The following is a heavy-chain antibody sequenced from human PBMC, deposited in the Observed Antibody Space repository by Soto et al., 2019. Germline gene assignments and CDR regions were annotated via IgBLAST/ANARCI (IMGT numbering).Heavy chain of an antibody. CDR2: ISSSGSTI. D-gene: IGHD2-8*01. CDR1: GFTFSDYY. J-gene: IGHJ6*02. CDR3: ARAYLTRCTNGVCYHSSLYGMDV. V-gene: IGHV3-11*01. Sequence: GGSLRLSCAASGFTFSDYYMSWIRQAPGKGLEWVSYISSSGSTIYYADSVKGRFTISRDNAKNSLYLQMNSLRAEDTAVYYCARAYLTRCTNGVCYHSSLYGMDVWGQGTTVTVSS.